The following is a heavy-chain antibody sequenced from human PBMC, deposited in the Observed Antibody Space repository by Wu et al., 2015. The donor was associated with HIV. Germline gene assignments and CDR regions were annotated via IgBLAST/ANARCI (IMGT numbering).Heavy chain of an antibody. CDR3: ARLNGGGTMVRGVIRYYFYGMDV. CDR1: GYTFKTYG. J-gene: IGHJ6*02. V-gene: IGHV1-18*04. D-gene: IGHD3-10*01. Sequence: QVQLEQSGGEVKNVGASIKVSCKASGYTFKTYGISWVRQAPGQGLEWMGWISIYTGNTNYEEKFQDRVTMTADPSTKTAYMEVRRLRSDDTAVYYCARLNGGGTMVRGVIRYYFYGMDVWGQGTTVTVSS. CDR2: ISIYTGNT.